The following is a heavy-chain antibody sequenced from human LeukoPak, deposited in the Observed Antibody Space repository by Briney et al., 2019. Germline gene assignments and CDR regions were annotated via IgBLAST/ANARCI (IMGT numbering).Heavy chain of an antibody. V-gene: IGHV3-23*01. D-gene: IGHD2-21*02. J-gene: IGHJ6*02. CDR1: GFTFSSYA. CDR3: AKSSDWVTHPRFYYYGMDV. Sequence: PGGSLRLSCAASGFTFSSYAMSWVRQAPGKGLEWVSAISGSGGSTYYADSVKGRFTISRDNSKNTLYLQMNSLRAEDTAVYYCAKSSDWVTHPRFYYYGMDVWGQGTTVTVSS. CDR2: ISGSGGST.